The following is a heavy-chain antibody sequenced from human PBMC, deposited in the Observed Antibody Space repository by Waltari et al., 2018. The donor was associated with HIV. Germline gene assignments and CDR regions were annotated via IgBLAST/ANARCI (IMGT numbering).Heavy chain of an antibody. CDR1: GFTFSATD. J-gene: IGHJ5*02. D-gene: IGHD6-6*01. Sequence: EVQLVESGGGLVRPGGSLRLSCLASGFTFSATDMTGVSTAPGKGLELLSYISDRGQTLYYTASTKGRFTVSRNNAKRSLYLDMSGLTAADTAVYYCVRGGAAFVTGGMQVVQPGPWGQGTLVTVS. CDR3: VRGGAAFVTGGMQVVQPGP. V-gene: IGHV3-48*03. CDR2: ISDRGQTL.